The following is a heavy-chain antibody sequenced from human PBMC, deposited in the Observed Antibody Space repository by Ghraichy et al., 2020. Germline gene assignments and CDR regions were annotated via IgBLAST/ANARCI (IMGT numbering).Heavy chain of an antibody. CDR2: INHSGST. CDR3: ARGRRWPTPHNDY. J-gene: IGHJ4*02. CDR1: GGSFSGYY. V-gene: IGHV4-34*01. D-gene: IGHD5-24*01. Sequence: SQTLSLTCAVYGGSFSGYYWSWIRQPPGKGLEWIGEINHSGSTNYNPSLKSRVTISVDTSKNQFSLKLSSVTAADTAVYYCARGRRWPTPHNDYWGQGTLVTVSS.